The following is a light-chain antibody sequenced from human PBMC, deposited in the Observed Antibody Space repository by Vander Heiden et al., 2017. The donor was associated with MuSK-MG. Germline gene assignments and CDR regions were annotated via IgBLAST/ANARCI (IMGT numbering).Light chain of an antibody. Sequence: DIQMTQSPSSLSASVGDRVTITCRASQSISSYLNWYQQKPGKAPKLLIYAASSLQSGVPSRFSGSGSGTDFTLTISSRQPEDFAAYYCQQNDSSPPYTFGQGTKLEIK. CDR2: AAS. J-gene: IGKJ2*01. CDR3: QQNDSSPPYT. CDR1: QSISSY. V-gene: IGKV1-39*01.